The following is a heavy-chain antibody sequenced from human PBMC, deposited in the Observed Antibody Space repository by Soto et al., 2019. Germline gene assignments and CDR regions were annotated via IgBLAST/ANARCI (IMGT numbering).Heavy chain of an antibody. J-gene: IGHJ1*01. CDR2: VFPSDSRT. CDR1: GYTFANYW. D-gene: IGHD5-18*01. V-gene: IGHV5-51*01. CDR3: PTARYSTSVRYLQN. Sequence: GAYLKISCESSGYTFANYWIGWVRQVPGKGLEGVAIVFPSDSRTIYSPSFQGQVTISADWSISAAYLQSTSLKAPDTAIYSCPTARYSTSVRYLQNWRQGTPDTTSS.